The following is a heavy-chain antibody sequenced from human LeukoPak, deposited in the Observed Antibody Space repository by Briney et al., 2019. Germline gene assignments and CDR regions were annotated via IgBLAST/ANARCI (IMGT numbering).Heavy chain of an antibody. Sequence: PGGSLRLSCTASGFTFSSYWMTWVRQAPGKGLEWVANIHRDGSEKNYVDSVRGRFTISRDNAENSLYLQMNSLRAEDTAVYYCASVPYSSGWHFDYWGQGTLVTVSS. CDR3: ASVPYSSGWHFDY. V-gene: IGHV3-7*01. CDR2: IHRDGSEK. D-gene: IGHD6-19*01. J-gene: IGHJ4*02. CDR1: GFTFSSYW.